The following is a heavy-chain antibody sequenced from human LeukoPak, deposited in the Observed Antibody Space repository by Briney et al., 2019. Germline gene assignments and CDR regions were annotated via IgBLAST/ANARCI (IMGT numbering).Heavy chain of an antibody. J-gene: IGHJ6*03. V-gene: IGHV3-23*01. D-gene: IGHD6-19*01. CDR3: AKDESGWYSQSSYYYMDV. Sequence: GGSLRVSCVGFGFTFKNYAMNWVRQAPGKGLEWVAGITGRADKTYYAESVKGRFTISRDNSNNTLHLQMNSLRADDTAVYYCAKDESGWYSQSSYYYMDVWGIGTTVTVSS. CDR2: ITGRADKT. CDR1: GFTFKNYA.